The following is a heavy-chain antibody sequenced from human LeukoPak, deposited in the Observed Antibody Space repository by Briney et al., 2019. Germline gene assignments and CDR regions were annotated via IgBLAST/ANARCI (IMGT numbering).Heavy chain of an antibody. CDR2: IIPIFGTA. Sequence: GASVKVSCKASGYTFTSYGISWVRQAPGQGLEWMGGIIPIFGTANYAQKFQGRVTITTDESTSTAYMELSSLRSEDTAVYYCARVGALNWFDPWGQGTLVTVSS. V-gene: IGHV1-69*05. D-gene: IGHD1-26*01. J-gene: IGHJ5*02. CDR1: GYTFTSYG. CDR3: ARVGALNWFDP.